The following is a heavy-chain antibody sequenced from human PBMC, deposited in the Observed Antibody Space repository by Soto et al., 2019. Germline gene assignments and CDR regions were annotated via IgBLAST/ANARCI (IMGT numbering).Heavy chain of an antibody. CDR3: ARTPYYYDSSGFYDEAFDI. V-gene: IGHV3-7*01. D-gene: IGHD3-22*01. Sequence: GGSLRLSCAASGFTFYSHWMSWVRQAPGKGLEWVANIKQDGSEKYYVDSVKGRFTTSRDNAKNSLYLQMNSLRAEDTAVYFCARTPYYYDSSGFYDEAFDIWGQGTLVTVSS. CDR1: GFTFYSHW. CDR2: IKQDGSEK. J-gene: IGHJ3*02.